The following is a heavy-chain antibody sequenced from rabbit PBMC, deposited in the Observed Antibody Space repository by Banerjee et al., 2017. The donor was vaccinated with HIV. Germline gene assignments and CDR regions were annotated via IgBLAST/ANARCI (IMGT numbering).Heavy chain of an antibody. CDR2: IYVSKGTT. CDR3: ARAYTSAAGYGYGRGFNL. V-gene: IGHV1S7*01. Sequence: QLEESGGDLVKPGASLTLTCTASGFDISSYNMQWVRQSPGKGLEWIGVIYVSKGTTDYASWVNGRFTISSHNAQNTLYLQMNSLTAADTATYFCARAYTSAAGYGYGRGFNLWGPGTLVTVS. J-gene: IGHJ4*01. D-gene: IGHD6-1*01. CDR1: GFDISSYN.